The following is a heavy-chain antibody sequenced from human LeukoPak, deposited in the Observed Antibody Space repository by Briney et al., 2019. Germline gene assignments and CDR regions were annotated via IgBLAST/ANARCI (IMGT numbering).Heavy chain of an antibody. V-gene: IGHV4-34*01. CDR2: INHSGST. D-gene: IGHD3-3*01. Sequence: PGGSLRLSCAASGFTFDDYGMSWIRQPPGKGLEWIGEINHSGSTNYNPSLKSRVTISVDTSKNQFSLKLSSVTAADTAVYYCARGPRGGITIFGVVIRGVWFDPWGQGTLVTVSS. CDR3: ARGPRGGITIFGVVIRGVWFDP. J-gene: IGHJ5*02. CDR1: GFTFDDYG.